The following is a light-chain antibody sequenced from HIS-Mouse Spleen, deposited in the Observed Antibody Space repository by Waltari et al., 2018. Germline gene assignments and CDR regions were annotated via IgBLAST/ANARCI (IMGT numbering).Light chain of an antibody. V-gene: IGLV1-47*01. CDR1: HPNNRYYS. J-gene: IGLJ3*02. CDR3: AAWDDSLSGPV. CDR2: RNN. Sequence: QSVLTHPPPAARTPGPRGPTPLSRNHPNNRYYSVQWYQQLPGTAPKLLIYRNNQRPSGVPDRFSGSKSGTSASLAISGLRSEDEADYYCAAWDDSLSGPVFGGGTKLTVL.